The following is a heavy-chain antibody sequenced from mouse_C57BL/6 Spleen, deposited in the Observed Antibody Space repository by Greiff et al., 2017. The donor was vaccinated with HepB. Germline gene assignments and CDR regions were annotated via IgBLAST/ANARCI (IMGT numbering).Heavy chain of an antibody. J-gene: IGHJ4*01. V-gene: IGHV1-55*01. D-gene: IGHD5-1*01. Sequence: QVQLKQSGAELVKPGASVKMSCKASGYTFTSYWITWVKQRPGQGLEWIGDIYPGSGSTNYNEKFKSKATLTVDTSSSTAYMQLSSLTSEDSAVYYCARRSNYYAMDYWGQGTSVTVSS. CDR3: ARRSNYYAMDY. CDR1: GYTFTSYW. CDR2: IYPGSGST.